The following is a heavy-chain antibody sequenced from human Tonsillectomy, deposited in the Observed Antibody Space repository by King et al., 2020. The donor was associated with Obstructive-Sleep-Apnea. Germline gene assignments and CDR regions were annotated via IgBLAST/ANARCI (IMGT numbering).Heavy chain of an antibody. J-gene: IGHJ2*01. CDR1: DYSISRDYY. CDR2: IYHSGSN. V-gene: IGHV4-38-2*02. CDR3: AILRDYDGDWFFDL. D-gene: IGHD4-23*01. Sequence: LQLQESGPGLVKPSETLSLTCSVSDYSISRDYYWGWLRHPPGKGLEWIGSIYHSGSNYCNPSLKRRVTMSVDTSKNQFSLRLSSVTAADTAVYYCAILRDYDGDWFFDLWGRGTLVTASS.